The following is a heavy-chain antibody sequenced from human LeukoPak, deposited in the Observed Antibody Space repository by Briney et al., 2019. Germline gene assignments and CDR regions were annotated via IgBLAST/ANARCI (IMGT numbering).Heavy chain of an antibody. Sequence: SETLSLTCTVSGGSISSGGYYWSWIRQHPGKGLEWIGYIYYSGSTYYNPSLKSRVTISVDTSKNQFSLKLSSVTAADTAVYYCARGDSSGYYPLYDYWGQGTLVTVSS. V-gene: IGHV4-31*03. D-gene: IGHD3-22*01. CDR3: ARGDSSGYYPLYDY. CDR2: IYYSGST. CDR1: GGSISSGGYY. J-gene: IGHJ4*02.